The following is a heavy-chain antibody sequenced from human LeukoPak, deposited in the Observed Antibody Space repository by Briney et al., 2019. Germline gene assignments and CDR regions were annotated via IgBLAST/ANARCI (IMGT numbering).Heavy chain of an antibody. CDR2: IYYSGST. V-gene: IGHV4-59*01. CDR3: ARHRYNWNDEDDY. Sequence: SETLSLTCTVSGGSISSYYWSWIRQPPGKGLEWIGYIYYSGSTNYNPSLKSRVTISVDTSKNQFSLKLSSVTAADTAVYYCARHRYNWNDEDDYWGQGTLVTVSS. CDR1: GGSISSYY. J-gene: IGHJ4*02. D-gene: IGHD1-1*01.